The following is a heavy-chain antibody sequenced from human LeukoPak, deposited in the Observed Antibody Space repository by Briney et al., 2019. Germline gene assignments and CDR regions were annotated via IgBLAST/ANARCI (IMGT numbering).Heavy chain of an antibody. CDR2: ISNGGDTI. J-gene: IGHJ6*02. D-gene: IGHD2-15*01. Sequence: GGSLRPSCAASGFTLSSYGMNWVRQAPGKGLEWVSFISNGGDTIHYADSVKGRFTISRDNAKNSLHLQMNSLRAEDTAVYYCARDLRGSYSFYYYGLDVWGQGTTVTVSS. CDR3: ARDLRGSYSFYYYGLDV. V-gene: IGHV3-48*03. CDR1: GFTLSSYG.